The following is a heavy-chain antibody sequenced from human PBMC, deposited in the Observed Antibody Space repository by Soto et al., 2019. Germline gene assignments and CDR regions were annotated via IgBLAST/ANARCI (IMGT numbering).Heavy chain of an antibody. CDR1: GGSISSSSYY. CDR3: ARQNYCSGASCYTRAFAFDI. D-gene: IGHD2-15*01. CDR2: IYYSGST. Sequence: QLQLQESGPGLVKPSETLSLTCTVSGGSISSSSYYWGWIRQPPGKGLEWIGSIYYSGSTYYNPSLKSRVPISVDSSMNQFSLELSSVTAADTAVYYCARQNYCSGASCYTRAFAFDIWGQGTMVTVSS. J-gene: IGHJ3*02. V-gene: IGHV4-39*01.